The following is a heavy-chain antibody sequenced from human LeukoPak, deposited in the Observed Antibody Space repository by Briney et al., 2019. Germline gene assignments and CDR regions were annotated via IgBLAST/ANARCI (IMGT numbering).Heavy chain of an antibody. CDR3: ARDLLKPEAAAGLPGY. CDR1: GFNFRAYW. V-gene: IGHV3-7*03. Sequence: GGSLRLSCTTSGFNFRAYWMGWVRQAPGKGLEWVANIHQHGSKENYVDSVKGRFTISRDNAKNSVFLQMNSLRAEDTALYYCARDLLKPEAAAGLPGYWGQGTLVTVSS. CDR2: IHQHGSKE. D-gene: IGHD6-13*01. J-gene: IGHJ4*02.